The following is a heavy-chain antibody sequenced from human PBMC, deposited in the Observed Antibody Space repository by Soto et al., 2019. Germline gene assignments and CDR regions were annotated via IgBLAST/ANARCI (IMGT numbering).Heavy chain of an antibody. J-gene: IGHJ3*02. Sequence: GESLKISCAASGFTFSSYAMSWVRQAPGKGLEWVSAISGSGGSTYYADSVKGRFTISRDNSKNTLYLQMNSLRAEDTAVYYCAKDNGYSYGDAFDIWGQGTMVTVSS. CDR3: AKDNGYSYGDAFDI. D-gene: IGHD5-18*01. V-gene: IGHV3-23*01. CDR1: GFTFSSYA. CDR2: ISGSGGST.